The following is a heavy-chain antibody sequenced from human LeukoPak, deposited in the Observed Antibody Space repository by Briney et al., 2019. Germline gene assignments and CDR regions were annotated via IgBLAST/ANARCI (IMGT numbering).Heavy chain of an antibody. Sequence: SETLSLTCAVYGGSFSGYYWSWIRQPPGKGLEWIGEINHSGSTNYNPSLKSRVTISVDTSKNQFSLKLSSVTAADTAVYYCARNTPLDSSGYPIVLHYWYFDLWGRGTLVTVSS. CDR2: INHSGST. CDR1: GGSFSGYY. CDR3: ARNTPLDSSGYPIVLHYWYFDL. V-gene: IGHV4-34*01. D-gene: IGHD3-22*01. J-gene: IGHJ2*01.